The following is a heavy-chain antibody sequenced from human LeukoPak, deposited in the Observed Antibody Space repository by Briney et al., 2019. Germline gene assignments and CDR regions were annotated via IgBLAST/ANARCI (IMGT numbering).Heavy chain of an antibody. CDR1: GGSISSGSYY. CDR2: IYTSGST. CDR3: ARERTDRSMDY. V-gene: IGHV4-61*02. D-gene: IGHD2/OR15-2a*01. J-gene: IGHJ4*02. Sequence: SETLSLTCTVSGGSISSGSYYWTWIRQPAGKGLEWIGRIYTSGSTNHNPSLKSRVTISLDTSKNQFSLKLISVTAADTAVYFCARERTDRSMDYWGQGTLVTVSS.